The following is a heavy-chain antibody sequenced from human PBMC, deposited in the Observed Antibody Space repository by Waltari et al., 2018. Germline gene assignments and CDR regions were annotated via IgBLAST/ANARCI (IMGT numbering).Heavy chain of an antibody. CDR3: ARAPPYYYGSGSYYKLNWFDP. J-gene: IGHJ5*02. CDR1: GGSFSGYY. Sequence: QVQLQQWGAGLLKPSETLSLTCAVYGGSFSGYYWSWIRQPPGKGLEWIGEINHSGSTNYNPSLKSRVTISVDTSKNQFSLKLSSVTAADTAVYYCARAPPYYYGSGSYYKLNWFDPWGQGTLVTVSS. CDR2: INHSGST. D-gene: IGHD3-10*01. V-gene: IGHV4-34*01.